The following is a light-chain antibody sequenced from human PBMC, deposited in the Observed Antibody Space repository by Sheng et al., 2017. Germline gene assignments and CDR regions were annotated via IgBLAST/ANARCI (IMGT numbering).Light chain of an antibody. Sequence: EIEMTQSPATLSVSPGERATLSCRASQSVSSNLAWYRQKPGQPPSLLIYGASSRATGVPARFIGSGSGTEFTLTISSLQSEDFAVYYCQHYNSWPLTFGGGTKVDIK. CDR2: GAS. CDR3: QHYNSWPLT. J-gene: IGKJ4*01. CDR1: QSVSSN. V-gene: IGKV3-15*01.